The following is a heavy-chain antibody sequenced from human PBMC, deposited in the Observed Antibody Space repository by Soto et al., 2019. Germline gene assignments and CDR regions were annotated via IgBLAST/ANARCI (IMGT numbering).Heavy chain of an antibody. J-gene: IGHJ6*02. D-gene: IGHD3-10*01. CDR3: ARGPLLWGDV. V-gene: IGHV1-3*01. CDR1: SYTFTNYA. CDR2: INAGNGNT. Sequence: ASDMVSCTASSYTFTNYAMHWVRQAPGQRLEWMGWINAGNGNTKYSQKFQGRVTITRDTSASTAYMELSSLRYEDTAVYYCARGPLLWGDVWGQGTTVTVSS.